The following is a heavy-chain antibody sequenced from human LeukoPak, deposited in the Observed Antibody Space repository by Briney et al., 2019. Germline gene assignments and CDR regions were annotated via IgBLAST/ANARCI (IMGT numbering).Heavy chain of an antibody. CDR2: IYYSGST. V-gene: IGHV4-31*03. CDR1: GGFISSGGYY. Sequence: PSETLSLTCTVSGGFISSGGYYWSWIRQHPGKGLEWIGYIYYSGSTYYNPSLKSRVTISVDTSKNQFSLKLSSVTAADTAVYYCAREGVGGYSYGYVYWGQGTLVTVSS. J-gene: IGHJ4*02. CDR3: AREGVGGYSYGYVY. D-gene: IGHD5-18*01.